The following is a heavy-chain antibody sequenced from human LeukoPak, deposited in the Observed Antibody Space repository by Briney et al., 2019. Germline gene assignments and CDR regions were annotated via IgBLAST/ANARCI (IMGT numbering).Heavy chain of an antibody. CDR1: GGSISGAGYY. CDR2: IYYSGTT. J-gene: IGHJ3*02. D-gene: IGHD6-13*01. CDR3: ARCSSRLNGFDI. V-gene: IGHV4-31*03. Sequence: SQTLSLTCTVSGGSISGAGYYWNWVRQYPGKGLVWIGYIYYSGTTYYNSSLESRLIISLDTSENQFSLKLSSVTAADTALYFCARCSSRLNGFDIWGQGTMVTVSS.